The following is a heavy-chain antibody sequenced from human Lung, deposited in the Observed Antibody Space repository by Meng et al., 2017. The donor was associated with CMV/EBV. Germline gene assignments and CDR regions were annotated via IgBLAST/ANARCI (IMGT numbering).Heavy chain of an antibody. CDR2: ISYYGSSR. V-gene: IGHV3-30-3*01. D-gene: IGHD1-26*01. CDR3: ARDRSGSDTYYDGMDI. J-gene: IGHJ6*02. CDR1: GVTFSDYA. Sequence: SCAVSGVTFSDYAMHWVRQAPGKGLEWVTVISYYGSSRFYADSVKGRFTVSRDNSRNTVYLHMNSLRGDDTAVYYCARDRSGSDTYYDGMDIWGQGXTVTVSS.